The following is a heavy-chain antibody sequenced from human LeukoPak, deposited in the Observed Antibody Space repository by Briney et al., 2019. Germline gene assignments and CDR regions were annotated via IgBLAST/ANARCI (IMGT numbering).Heavy chain of an antibody. D-gene: IGHD3-3*01. Sequence: ASVKVSCKASGYTFTSYGISWVRQAPGQGLEWMGWISAYNGNTNYAQKLQGRVTMTTDTSTSTAYMELRSLRSDDTAVYYCARHVPNTIFGVVIAYGDFDYWGQGTLVTVSS. CDR3: ARHVPNTIFGVVIAYGDFDY. CDR2: ISAYNGNT. CDR1: GYTFTSYG. V-gene: IGHV1-18*01. J-gene: IGHJ4*02.